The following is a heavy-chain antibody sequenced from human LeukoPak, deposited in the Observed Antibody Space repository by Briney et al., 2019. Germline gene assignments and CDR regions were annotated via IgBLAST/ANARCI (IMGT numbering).Heavy chain of an antibody. CDR2: IIPILGIA. V-gene: IGHV1-69*04. CDR1: GGTFSSYA. Sequence: SVKVSCKASGGTFSSYAISWVRQAPGQGLEWMGRIIPILGIANYAQKFQGRVTITTDESTSTAYMELSSLRSEDTAVYYCARDGSSGGADYWGQGTLVTVSS. D-gene: IGHD6-19*01. J-gene: IGHJ4*02. CDR3: ARDGSSGGADY.